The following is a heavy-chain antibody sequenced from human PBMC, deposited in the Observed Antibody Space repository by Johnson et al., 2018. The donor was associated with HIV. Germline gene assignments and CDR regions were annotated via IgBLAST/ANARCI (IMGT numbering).Heavy chain of an antibody. CDR2: ISGSGSII. J-gene: IGHJ3*02. D-gene: IGHD2-21*02. Sequence: QVQLVESGGGLVKPGGSLRVSCAASGFTFRDYHMSWIRQAPGKGVEWLSYISGSGSIIYYADSVKGRVTISRDNAQNSLYLQMNSLRAEDTAVYYCARDFTAVYCGGDCYAFDIWGQGTMVSVSS. CDR1: GFTFRDYH. CDR3: ARDFTAVYCGGDCYAFDI. V-gene: IGHV3-11*04.